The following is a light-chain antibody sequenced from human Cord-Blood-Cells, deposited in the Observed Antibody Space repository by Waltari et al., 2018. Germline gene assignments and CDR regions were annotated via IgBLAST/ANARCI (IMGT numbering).Light chain of an antibody. CDR2: WAS. J-gene: IGKJ1*01. Sequence: DIVMTKSPDSLDVSLGERATIYCKSSQSVLYSSNNKDYLALYQQKPGQPPKLLIYWASTRESGVPDRFSGSGSGTDFTLTISSLQAEDVAVYYCQQYYSTPWTFGQGTKVEIK. V-gene: IGKV4-1*01. CDR1: QSVLYSSNNKDY. CDR3: QQYYSTPWT.